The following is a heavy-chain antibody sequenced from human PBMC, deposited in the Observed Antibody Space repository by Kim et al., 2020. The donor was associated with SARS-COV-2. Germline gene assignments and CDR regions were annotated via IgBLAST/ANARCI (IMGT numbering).Heavy chain of an antibody. J-gene: IGHJ6*02. CDR3: AKLGDSSSYMDV. D-gene: IGHD6-13*01. V-gene: IGHV3-9*01. Sequence: GGSLRLSCAASGFTFDDYAMHWVRQAPGKGLEWVSGISWNSGSIGYADSVKGRFTISRDNAKNSLYLQMNSLRAEDTALYYCAKLGDSSSYMDVWGQGTTVTVSS. CDR1: GFTFDDYA. CDR2: ISWNSGSI.